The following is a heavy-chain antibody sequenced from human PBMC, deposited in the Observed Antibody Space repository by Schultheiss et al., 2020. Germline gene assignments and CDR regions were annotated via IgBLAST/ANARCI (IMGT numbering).Heavy chain of an antibody. V-gene: IGHV4-59*08. CDR2: IYYSGST. J-gene: IGHJ6*03. Sequence: SETLSLTCTVSGGSISSYYWSWIRQPPGKGLEWIGYIYYSGSTNYNPSLKSRVTISVDSSKNQFSLKLSSVTAADTAVYYCARGRSSIAARPRNYMDVWGKGTTVTVSS. CDR3: ARGRSSIAARPRNYMDV. CDR1: GGSISSYY. D-gene: IGHD6-6*01.